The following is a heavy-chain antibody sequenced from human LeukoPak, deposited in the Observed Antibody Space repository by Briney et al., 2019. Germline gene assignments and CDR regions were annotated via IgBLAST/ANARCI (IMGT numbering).Heavy chain of an antibody. V-gene: IGHV3-48*02. CDR3: VRDLLWAFDI. CDR1: GFTFSTYS. J-gene: IGHJ3*02. Sequence: GGSLRLSCVASGFTFSTYSINWIRQAPGKGLEWISYITSDSSAMSYADSVKGRFTISRDNAKNSLYLHMNSLSDEDTAMYFCVRDLLWAFDIWGQETMVTVSS. CDR2: ITSDSSAM. D-gene: IGHD2-21*01.